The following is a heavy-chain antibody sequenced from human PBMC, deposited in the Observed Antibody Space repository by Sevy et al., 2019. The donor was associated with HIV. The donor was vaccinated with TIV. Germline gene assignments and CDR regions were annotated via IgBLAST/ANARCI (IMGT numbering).Heavy chain of an antibody. J-gene: IGHJ5*01. Sequence: GGSLRLSCSASGFTFRSFSMHWVRQAPGKGLEWVAAIWYDGRTKQYADSVKGRFTISRDKSKNMLGLEMNSLRAEDTGLYFCARDSARVIVPTAGFDSWGQGTVVTVSS. CDR2: IWYDGRTK. V-gene: IGHV3-33*01. D-gene: IGHD1-1*01. CDR3: ARDSARVIVPTAGFDS. CDR1: GFTFRSFS.